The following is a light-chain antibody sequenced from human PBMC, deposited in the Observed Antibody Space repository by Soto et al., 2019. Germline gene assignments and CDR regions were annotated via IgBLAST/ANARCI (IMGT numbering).Light chain of an antibody. CDR2: GAS. Sequence: EIVLTQSPGTLSLSPGERATLSCRASQSVSSSYLAWYQQKPGQAPRLLIYGASSRATGIPDRFSGSGSGTDFALTISRLEPEDFAVYYCQQYGSSPPYTVGQETKLEIK. J-gene: IGKJ2*01. CDR3: QQYGSSPPYT. CDR1: QSVSSSY. V-gene: IGKV3-20*01.